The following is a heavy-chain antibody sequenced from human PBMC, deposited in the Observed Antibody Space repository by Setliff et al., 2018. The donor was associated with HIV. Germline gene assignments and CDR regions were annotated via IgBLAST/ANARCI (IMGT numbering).Heavy chain of an antibody. CDR2: ISTFRGT. CDR3: SRGTFGGVIAQYYFDY. Sequence: SETLSLTCSVSGDSVSDYYWSWIRQPPGKGLEWIGDISTFRGTNYSPSLQSRVTISMDTSKNQLSLNLSSATAADTAVYYCSRGTFGGVIAQYYFDYWGQGTLVT. CDR1: GDSVSDYY. J-gene: IGHJ4*02. D-gene: IGHD3-16*02. V-gene: IGHV4-4*09.